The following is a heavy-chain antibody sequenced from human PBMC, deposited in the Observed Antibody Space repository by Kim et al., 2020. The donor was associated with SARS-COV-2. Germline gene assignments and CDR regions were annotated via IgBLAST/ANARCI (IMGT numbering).Heavy chain of an antibody. J-gene: IGHJ4*01. CDR3: ARNCTRTVAGTLSYFDY. D-gene: IGHD6-19*01. CDR2: INHSGST. Sequence: SETLSLTCAVYGGSFSGYYWSWIRQPPGKGLEWIGEINHSGSTNYNPSLKSRVTISVDTSKNQFSLKLSSVTSAATAVYYCARNCTRTVAGTLSYFDY. CDR1: GGSFSGYY. V-gene: IGHV4-34*01.